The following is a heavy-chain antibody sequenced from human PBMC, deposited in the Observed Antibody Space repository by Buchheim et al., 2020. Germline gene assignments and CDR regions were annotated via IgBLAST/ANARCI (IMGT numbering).Heavy chain of an antibody. CDR1: GFTFSTYA. CDR3: AKEDSPGPE. CDR2: IRRGGGNT. V-gene: IGHV3-23*01. Sequence: EVQLLESGGGLVQPGGSLRLSCVASGFTFSTYAMSWVRQAPGKGLEWVSAIRRGGGNTYYADSVKGRFIISRDDSRATLFLQMNSLGVEDTAVYFCAKEDSPGPEGGQGTL. J-gene: IGHJ4*02.